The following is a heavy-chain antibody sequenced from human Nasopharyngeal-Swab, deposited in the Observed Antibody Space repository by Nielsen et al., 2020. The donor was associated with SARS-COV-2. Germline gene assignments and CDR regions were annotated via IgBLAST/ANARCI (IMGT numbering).Heavy chain of an antibody. D-gene: IGHD5-18*01. J-gene: IGHJ4*02. CDR2: ISYDGSNK. V-gene: IGHV3-30*18. CDR3: AKGSLGYSYVIDY. CDR1: GFTFSSYG. Sequence: GESLKISCAASGFTFSSYGMHWVRQAPGKGLEWVAVISYDGSNKYYADSVKSRFTISRDNSKNTLYLQMNSLRAEDTAVYYCAKGSLGYSYVIDYWGQGTLVTVSS.